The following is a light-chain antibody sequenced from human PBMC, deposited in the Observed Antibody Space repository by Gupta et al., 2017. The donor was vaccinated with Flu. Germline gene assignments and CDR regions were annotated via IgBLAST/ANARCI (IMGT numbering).Light chain of an antibody. J-gene: IGKJ3*01. CDR2: GAS. V-gene: IGKV3-20*01. CDR1: QSVSSRY. Sequence: EIVLTQSPDTLSLSPGERATPSCRASQSVSSRYLAWYQQKPGQAPRLLIYGASSRATGIPDRFSGSGSGTDFTLTISRREPEDFAVYYCQQYGTSPPITFGRGTXVDIK. CDR3: QQYGTSPPIT.